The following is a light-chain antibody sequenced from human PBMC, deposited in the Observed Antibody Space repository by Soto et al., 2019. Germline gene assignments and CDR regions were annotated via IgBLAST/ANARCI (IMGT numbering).Light chain of an antibody. J-gene: IGKJ2*01. CDR3: QQYGSSPT. CDR1: QSVSSSY. V-gene: IGKV3-20*01. CDR2: GAS. Sequence: EIVLTQSPGTLSFSPGERATLSFRASQSVSSSYLAWYQQKPGQAPRLLIYGASSRATGIPDRFSGSGSGTDFTLTISRLEPEDFAVYYCQQYGSSPTFGQGTKLEIK.